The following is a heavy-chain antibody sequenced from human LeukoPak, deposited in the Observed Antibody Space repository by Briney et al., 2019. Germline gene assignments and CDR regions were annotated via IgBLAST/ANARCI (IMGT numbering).Heavy chain of an antibody. D-gene: IGHD2-8*01. J-gene: IGHJ5*02. Sequence: SETLSLTCTASGGSVSSSSYYWGWIRQPPGKGLEWIGSIYYSGSTYYNPSLKSRVTISVDTSKNQFSLKLSSVTAADTAVYYCAGIVLMVYANWFDPWGQGTLVTVSS. V-gene: IGHV4-39*01. CDR2: IYYSGST. CDR3: AGIVLMVYANWFDP. CDR1: GGSVSSSSYY.